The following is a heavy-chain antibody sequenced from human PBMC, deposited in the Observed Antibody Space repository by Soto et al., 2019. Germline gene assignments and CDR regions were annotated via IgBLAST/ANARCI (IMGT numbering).Heavy chain of an antibody. CDR2: IYWDDDK. CDR3: ARFLWSDTSLYYFDY. V-gene: IGHV2-5*02. Sequence: QITLKESGPTLVKPTQTLTLTCTFSGFSLTGSGVGVGWIRQPPGKALEWLALIYWDDDKRYSPSLKSRLTIXXDXSXXQVALTVTNTDPVDTATYYCARFLWSDTSLYYFDYWGQGTLVTVSS. J-gene: IGHJ4*02. CDR1: GFSLTGSGVG. D-gene: IGHD3-3*01.